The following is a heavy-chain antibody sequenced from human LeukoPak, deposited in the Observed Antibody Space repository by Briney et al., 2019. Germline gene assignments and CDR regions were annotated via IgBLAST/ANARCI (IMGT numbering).Heavy chain of an antibody. D-gene: IGHD6-19*01. V-gene: IGHV1-69*01. J-gene: IGHJ6*02. Sequence: ASVKVFCKASGGTFSSYAISWVRQAPGQGLEWMGGIIPIFGTANYAQKFQGRVTITADESTSTAYMELSSLRSEDTAVYYCARAPNIAVAGRYEDYYYYGMDVWGQGTTVTVSS. CDR2: IIPIFGTA. CDR3: ARAPNIAVAGRYEDYYYYGMDV. CDR1: GGTFSSYA.